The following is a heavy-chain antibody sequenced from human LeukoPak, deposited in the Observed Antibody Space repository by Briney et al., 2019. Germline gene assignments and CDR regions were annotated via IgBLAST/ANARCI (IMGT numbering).Heavy chain of an antibody. J-gene: IGHJ4*02. Sequence: AETLSLTCAVSGGSISSSNWWGVVRPPPGKGLEWVGEIYHSGSTNYNPSLKSRVTISVDKSKNQFSLKLSSVTAADTAVYYCASDYYDSSGLYYFDYWGQGTLVTVSS. V-gene: IGHV4-4*02. CDR2: IYHSGST. CDR1: GGSISSSNW. CDR3: ASDYYDSSGLYYFDY. D-gene: IGHD3-22*01.